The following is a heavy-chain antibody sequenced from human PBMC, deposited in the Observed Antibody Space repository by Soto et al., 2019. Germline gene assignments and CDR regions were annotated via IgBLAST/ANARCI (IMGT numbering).Heavy chain of an antibody. CDR1: GGSVSSGSYY. D-gene: IGHD1-26*01. Sequence: SETLSLTCTVSGGSVSSGSYYWSWIRQPPGKGLEWIGYIYYSGSTNYNPSLKSRVTISVDTSKNQFSLKLSSVTAADTAVYYCASTRSFGFKRYYYGMDVWGQGTTVTVSS. V-gene: IGHV4-61*01. J-gene: IGHJ6*02. CDR2: IYYSGST. CDR3: ASTRSFGFKRYYYGMDV.